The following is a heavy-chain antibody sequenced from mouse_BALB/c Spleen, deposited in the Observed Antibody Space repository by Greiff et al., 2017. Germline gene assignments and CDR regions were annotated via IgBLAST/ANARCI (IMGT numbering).Heavy chain of an antibody. CDR3: VREGELGQDYAMDY. CDR2: IWTGGGT. V-gene: IGHV2-9-2*01. CDR1: GFSLTSYD. Sequence: QVQLQQSGPGLVAPSQSLSITCTVSGFSLTSYDISWIRQPPGKGLEWLGVIWTGGGTNYNSAFMSRLSISKDNSKSQVFLKMNSLQTDDTAIYYCVREGELGQDYAMDYWGQGTSVTVSS. D-gene: IGHD4-1*01. J-gene: IGHJ4*01.